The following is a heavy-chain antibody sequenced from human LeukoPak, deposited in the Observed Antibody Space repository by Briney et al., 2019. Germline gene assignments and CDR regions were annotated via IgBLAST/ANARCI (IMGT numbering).Heavy chain of an antibody. CDR2: ISYDGSNK. J-gene: IGHJ4*02. CDR3: AKDYSGSGRNTYYFDY. CDR1: GFTFSSNG. D-gene: IGHD3-10*01. V-gene: IGHV3-30*18. Sequence: GRSLRLSCAASGFTFSSNGMHWVRQAPGKGLEWVAVISYDGSNKFYADSVKGRFTVSRDNSKNTLYLQMNRLRAEDTAVYYCAKDYSGSGRNTYYFDYWGQGTLVTVSS.